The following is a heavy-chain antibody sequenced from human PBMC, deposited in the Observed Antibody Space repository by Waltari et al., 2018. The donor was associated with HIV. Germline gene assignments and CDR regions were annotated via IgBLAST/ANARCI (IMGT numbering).Heavy chain of an antibody. V-gene: IGHV1-69*01. Sequence: QVQLVQSGAEVKKPGPSVKVSCKASGGTFSSYALSWVRQAPGQGVEWMGGIIPIFGTANYAQKFQGRVTITADESTSTAYMELGSLGAEDTAVYYCASCSGGSCLGAFDIWGQGTMVTVSS. CDR3: ASCSGGSCLGAFDI. D-gene: IGHD2-15*01. CDR2: IIPIFGTA. J-gene: IGHJ3*02. CDR1: GGTFSSYA.